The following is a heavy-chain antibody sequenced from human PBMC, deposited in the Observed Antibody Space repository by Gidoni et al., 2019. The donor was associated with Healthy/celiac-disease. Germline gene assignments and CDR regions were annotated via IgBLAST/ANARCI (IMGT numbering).Heavy chain of an antibody. Sequence: EVQLVQSGAEVQKPGESLKISCTGSGYSFTSYWIGWVTQMPGKGLEWMGIIYPGDTDTRYSPSFQGQVTIPADKSISTAYLQWSSLKASDTAMYYCARGLGYCSSTSCRNYYYYYGMDVWGQGTTVTVSS. V-gene: IGHV5-51*03. CDR2: IYPGDTDT. CDR1: GYSFTSYW. D-gene: IGHD2-2*01. CDR3: ARGLGYCSSTSCRNYYYYYGMDV. J-gene: IGHJ6*02.